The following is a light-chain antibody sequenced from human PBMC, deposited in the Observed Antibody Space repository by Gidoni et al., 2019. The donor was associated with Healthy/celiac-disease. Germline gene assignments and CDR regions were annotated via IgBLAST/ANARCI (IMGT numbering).Light chain of an antibody. V-gene: IGKV1-39*01. Sequence: IQMTQSPSSLSASVGDRVTITCRASQSINSYLNWYQQKPGKAPNLLIFAASSLQSGVPARFSGSGSGTDFTLTISSLQPEDFATYYCQQSYSTPYTFGQGTKVEIK. CDR3: QQSYSTPYT. CDR1: QSINSY. CDR2: AAS. J-gene: IGKJ2*01.